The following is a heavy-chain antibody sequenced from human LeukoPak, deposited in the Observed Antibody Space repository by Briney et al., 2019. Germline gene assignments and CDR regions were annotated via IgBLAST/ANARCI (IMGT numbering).Heavy chain of an antibody. V-gene: IGHV3-53*03. CDR3: ARAGIPYGLDI. J-gene: IGHJ3*02. CDR1: GFTVSSNY. Sequence: PGGSLRLSCAASGFTVSSNYMSWVRQAPGKGLEWVSVIYGGGSTYYADSVKGRFTISRDNAGNSLYLQMSSLRAEDTAVYYCARAGIPYGLDIWGQGTMVTVSS. CDR2: IYGGGST. D-gene: IGHD3-10*01.